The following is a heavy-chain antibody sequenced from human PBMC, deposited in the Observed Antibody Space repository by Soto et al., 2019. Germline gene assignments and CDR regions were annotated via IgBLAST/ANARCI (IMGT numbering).Heavy chain of an antibody. D-gene: IGHD1-1*01. J-gene: IGHJ3*02. Sequence: ASVKVSCKASGYTFISYYMHGVRQAPGQGLEWMGLINPSGGSTTYAQKFQGRVTMTRVTSTSTVYMELSSLRSEDTAVYYCARRGNGFDIWGQGTMVTVSS. CDR3: ARRGNGFDI. CDR1: GYTFISYY. V-gene: IGHV1-46*01. CDR2: INPSGGST.